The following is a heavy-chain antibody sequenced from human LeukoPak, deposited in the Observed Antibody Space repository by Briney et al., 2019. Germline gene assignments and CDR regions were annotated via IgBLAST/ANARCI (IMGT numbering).Heavy chain of an antibody. CDR3: AKAGRRIAAAAWGYYFDY. Sequence: GGSLRLPCAASGFTFNAYPMNWVRQAPGKGLEWVSAISGSGGSTYYADSVKGRFTISRDNSKNTLYLQMNSLRAEDTAVYCCAKAGRRIAAAAWGYYFDYWGQGTLVTVSS. J-gene: IGHJ4*02. CDR2: ISGSGGST. V-gene: IGHV3-23*01. CDR1: GFTFNAYP. D-gene: IGHD6-13*01.